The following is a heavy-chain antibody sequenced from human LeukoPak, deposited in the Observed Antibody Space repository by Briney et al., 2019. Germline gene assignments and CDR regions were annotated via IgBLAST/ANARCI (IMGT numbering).Heavy chain of an antibody. V-gene: IGHV4-61*02. J-gene: IGHJ6*03. CDR2: IYSSGST. CDR3: ARGAYYMDV. CDR1: GGSISSGSYY. Sequence: SETLSLTCTVSGGSISSGSYYWSWIRQPAGKGLEWIGRIYSSGSTNYNPSLKSRVTISVDTSRNQFSLNLTSVTAADTAVYYCARGAYYMDVWGVGTTVTVSS.